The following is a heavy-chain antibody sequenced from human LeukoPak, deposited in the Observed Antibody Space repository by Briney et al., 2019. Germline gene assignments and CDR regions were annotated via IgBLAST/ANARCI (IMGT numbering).Heavy chain of an antibody. J-gene: IGHJ4*02. CDR3: ATEAFGFWSGYLHY. Sequence: ASVKVSCKVSGYTLTELSMHWVRQAPGKGLEWMGRFYPEDGETIYAQNFQGRVTMTEDTSTDTAYMELSSLRSEDTAVYYCATEAFGFWSGYLHYWGQGTLVTVSS. D-gene: IGHD3-3*01. CDR1: GYTLTELS. CDR2: FYPEDGET. V-gene: IGHV1-24*01.